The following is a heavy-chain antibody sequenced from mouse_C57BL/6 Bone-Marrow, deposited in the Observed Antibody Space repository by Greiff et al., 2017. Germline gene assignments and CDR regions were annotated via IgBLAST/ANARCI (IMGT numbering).Heavy chain of an antibody. CDR3: ARIHYGSSYRH. D-gene: IGHD1-1*01. J-gene: IGHJ2*01. V-gene: IGHV1-81*01. CDR1: GYTFTSYG. CDR2: IYPRSGNT. Sequence: QVQLQQSGAELARPGASVKLSCKASGYTFTSYGISWVKQRTGQGLEWIGEIYPRSGNTYYNEKFKGKDTLTADKSSSTAYMELRSLTSEDSAVYFCARIHYGSSYRHWGQGTTLTVSS.